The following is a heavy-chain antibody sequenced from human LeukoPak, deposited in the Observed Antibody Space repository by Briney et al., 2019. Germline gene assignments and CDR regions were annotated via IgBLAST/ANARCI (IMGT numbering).Heavy chain of an antibody. CDR2: IYYSGST. V-gene: IGHV4-39*07. CDR3: ASGYYYMDV. J-gene: IGHJ6*03. Sequence: PSETLSLTCTVSGGSISSSSYYWGWIRQPPGKGLEWIGSIYYSGSTYYNPSLKSRVTISVDTSKNQFSLKLSSLTAADTAVYFCASGYYYMDVWGKGTTVTVSS. CDR1: GGSISSSSYY.